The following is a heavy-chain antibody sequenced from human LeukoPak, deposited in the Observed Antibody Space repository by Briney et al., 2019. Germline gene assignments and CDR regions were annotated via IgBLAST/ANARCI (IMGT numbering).Heavy chain of an antibody. V-gene: IGHV3-23*01. CDR1: GFTVSSNY. CDR3: AKDRDPSMGYYDSSGFDY. J-gene: IGHJ4*02. CDR2: ISGSGGST. Sequence: PGGSLRLSCAASGFTVSSNYMSWVRQAPGKGLEWVSAISGSGGSTYYADSVKGRFTISRDNSKNTLYLQMNSLRAEDTAVYYCAKDRDPSMGYYDSSGFDYWGQGTLVTVSS. D-gene: IGHD3-22*01.